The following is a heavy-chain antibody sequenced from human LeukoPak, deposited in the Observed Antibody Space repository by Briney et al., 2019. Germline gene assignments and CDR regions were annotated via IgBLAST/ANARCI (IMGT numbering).Heavy chain of an antibody. V-gene: IGHV1-69*05. CDR1: GGTFSSYA. CDR3: ARKYGGNFVVGY. CDR2: IIPIFGTA. D-gene: IGHD4-23*01. J-gene: IGHJ4*02. Sequence: GASVKVSCKASGGTFSSYAISWVRQAPGQGLEWMGGIIPIFGTANYAQKFQGRVTMTRDTSVSTAYMELSRLRSDDTAVYYCARKYGGNFVVGYWGQGTLVTVSS.